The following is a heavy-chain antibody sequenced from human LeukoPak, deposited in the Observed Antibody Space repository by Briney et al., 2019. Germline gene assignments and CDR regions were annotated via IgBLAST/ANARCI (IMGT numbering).Heavy chain of an antibody. J-gene: IGHJ3*02. V-gene: IGHV3-23*01. D-gene: IGHD6-19*01. CDR1: GFTFNNYA. Sequence: PGGSLRLSCAASGFTFNNYAMNWVRQAPGKGLEWVSFVSGSGDRIYYAGSVKGRFTISGDNSKDTLYLQMNSLRAEDTALYYCAKGPQWATGVAFDIWGQGTMVTVSS. CDR3: AKGPQWATGVAFDI. CDR2: VSGSGDRI.